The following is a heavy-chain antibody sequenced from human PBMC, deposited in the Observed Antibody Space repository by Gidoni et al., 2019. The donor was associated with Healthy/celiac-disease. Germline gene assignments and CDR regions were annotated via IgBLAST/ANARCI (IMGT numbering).Heavy chain of an antibody. V-gene: IGHV1-46*01. Sequence: QVQLVQSGAEVKKPGASVKVACKASGYTFTSYYSHWVQQAPGQGLEWMGIINPSGGSTSYAQKFQGRVTMTRDTSTSTVYMELSSLRSEDTAVYYCARTPYYYDSSGSSDAFDIWGQGTMVTVSS. CDR3: ARTPYYYDSSGSSDAFDI. CDR2: INPSGGST. D-gene: IGHD3-22*01. J-gene: IGHJ3*02. CDR1: GYTFTSYY.